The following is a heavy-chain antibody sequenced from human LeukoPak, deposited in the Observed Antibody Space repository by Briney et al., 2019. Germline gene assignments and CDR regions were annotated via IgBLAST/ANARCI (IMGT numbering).Heavy chain of an antibody. D-gene: IGHD3-22*01. CDR1: GFTFSSFW. CDR2: IRQDGGET. Sequence: GGSLRLSCAASGFTFSSFWMTWVRQAPGKGLEWVANIRQDGGETYYVDSVKGRFTISRDNAKTSLYLQMTSLRAEDAAVYYCARRYHFDSSGLHWRSPFDIWGQGTMAAVSS. V-gene: IGHV3-7*01. J-gene: IGHJ3*02. CDR3: ARRYHFDSSGLHWRSPFDI.